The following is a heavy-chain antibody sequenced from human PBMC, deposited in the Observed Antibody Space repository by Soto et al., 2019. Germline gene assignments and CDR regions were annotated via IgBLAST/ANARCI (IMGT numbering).Heavy chain of an antibody. CDR3: ARDANYDFWSRSYIHAFDF. D-gene: IGHD3-3*01. CDR2: IDAGNGNT. CDR1: GYTFSNYP. Sequence: QVQLVQSGAEMEKPGASVKFSCKASGYTFSNYPIHWVRQAPGQRLEWMGWIDAGNGNTKYSQKFRGRVIISRDTSATTAYMELRSLTSEDTAVYYCARDANYDFWSRSYIHAFDFWGQGTMVTVSS. J-gene: IGHJ3*01. V-gene: IGHV1-3*01.